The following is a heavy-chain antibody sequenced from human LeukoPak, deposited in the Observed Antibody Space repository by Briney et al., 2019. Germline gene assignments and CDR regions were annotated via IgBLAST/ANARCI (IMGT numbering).Heavy chain of an antibody. D-gene: IGHD4-17*01. CDR2: ISYDGSNK. V-gene: IGHV3-30-3*01. CDR1: GFTFSSYA. Sequence: PGGSLRLSCAASGFTFSSYAMSWVRQAPGKGLEWVAVISYDGSNKYYADSVKGRFTISRDNSKNTLYLQMNSLRAEDTAVYYCARDPPVTTSDYFDYWGQGTLVTVSS. CDR3: ARDPPVTTSDYFDY. J-gene: IGHJ4*02.